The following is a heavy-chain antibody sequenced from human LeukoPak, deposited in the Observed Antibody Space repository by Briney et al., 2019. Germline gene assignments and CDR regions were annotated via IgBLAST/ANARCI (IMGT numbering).Heavy chain of an antibody. D-gene: IGHD2-2*01. Sequence: GGSLRLSCAASGFTFSSYTMNWVRQPPGKGLEWVSNIGTSSTTIYYADSVKGRFTISRDNAKNSLYLQMNSLRAEDTAVYYCARILSSSHAFDIWGQGTMVTVSS. CDR3: ARILSSSHAFDI. CDR2: IGTSSTTI. CDR1: GFTFSSYT. V-gene: IGHV3-48*01. J-gene: IGHJ3*02.